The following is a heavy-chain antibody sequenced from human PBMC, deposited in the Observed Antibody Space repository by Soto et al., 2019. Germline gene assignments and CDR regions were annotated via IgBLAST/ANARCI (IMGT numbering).Heavy chain of an antibody. D-gene: IGHD2-2*01. J-gene: IGHJ4*02. CDR3: AKDLYHLDIVVGPAARFDY. V-gene: IGHV3-23*01. Sequence: GGSLRLSCAASGFTFSSYAMSWVRQAPGKGLEWVSAISGSGGSTYYADSVKGRFTISRDNSKNTMYLQMNSLRAEDTAVYYRAKDLYHLDIVVGPAARFDYWGQGTLVTVSS. CDR1: GFTFSSYA. CDR2: ISGSGGST.